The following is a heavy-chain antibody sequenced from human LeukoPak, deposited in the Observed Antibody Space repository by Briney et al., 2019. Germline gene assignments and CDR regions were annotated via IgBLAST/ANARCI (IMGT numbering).Heavy chain of an antibody. Sequence: GGSLRLSCAASGFTFSSYGMHWVRQAPGKGLEWVAVISYDGSNKYYADSVKGRFTISRDNSKNTLYLQMNSLRAEGTAVYYCAKYSTGTTGYFDYWGQGTLVTVSS. CDR3: AKYSTGTTGYFDY. CDR1: GFTFSSYG. J-gene: IGHJ4*02. D-gene: IGHD1-1*01. CDR2: ISYDGSNK. V-gene: IGHV3-30*18.